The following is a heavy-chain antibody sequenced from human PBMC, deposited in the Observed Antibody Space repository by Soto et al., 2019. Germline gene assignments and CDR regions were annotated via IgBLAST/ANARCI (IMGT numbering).Heavy chain of an antibody. J-gene: IGHJ4*02. Sequence: QVQLVESGGGLVKPGGSLRLSCAASGFTFSDYYMSWIRQAPGKGLEWVSYISSSGSTIYYAHSVKGRFTISRDSAKNSLYQTMNILRAEDTAVYYCARAPVVPAGIDYWGQGTLVTVSS. D-gene: IGHD2-2*01. CDR1: GFTFSDYY. CDR3: ARAPVVPAGIDY. V-gene: IGHV3-11*01. CDR2: ISSSGSTI.